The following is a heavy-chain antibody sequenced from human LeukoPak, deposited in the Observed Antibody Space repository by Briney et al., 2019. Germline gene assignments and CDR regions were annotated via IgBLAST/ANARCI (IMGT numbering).Heavy chain of an antibody. V-gene: IGHV4-39*07. D-gene: IGHD2-8*01. CDR3: ARDQYAKGGGFDY. CDR1: GGSISSSSYY. J-gene: IGHJ4*02. Sequence: SETLSLTCTVSGGSISSSSYYWGWIRQPPGKGLEWIGSIYYSGSTYYNPSLKSRVTISLDTSKNQFSLKLSSVTAADTAVYYCARDQYAKGGGFDYWGQGTLVTVSS. CDR2: IYYSGST.